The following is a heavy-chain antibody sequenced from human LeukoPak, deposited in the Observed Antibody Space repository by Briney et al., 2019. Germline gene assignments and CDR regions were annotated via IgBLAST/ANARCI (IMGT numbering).Heavy chain of an antibody. Sequence: PGGSLRLSCVASGFNSGNYWMSWVRQAPGQRLEWLANIKQDGIETYYLDSVKGRFTISRDSARNSVYLQMNSLRADETAVYFCARFIASPGPDAFDIWGRGTLVTVSS. J-gene: IGHJ3*02. CDR1: GFNSGNYW. CDR3: ARFIASPGPDAFDI. V-gene: IGHV3-7*01. D-gene: IGHD6-13*01. CDR2: IKQDGIET.